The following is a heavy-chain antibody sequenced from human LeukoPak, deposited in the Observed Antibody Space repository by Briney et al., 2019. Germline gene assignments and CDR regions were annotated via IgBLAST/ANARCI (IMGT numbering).Heavy chain of an antibody. CDR1: GFTFSSYG. CDR2: IWYDGSNK. J-gene: IGHJ4*02. V-gene: IGHV3-33*01. CDR3: ARDRAAGDLDY. D-gene: IGHD6-13*01. Sequence: RGSLRLSCAASGFTFSSYGMHWVRQAPGKGLEWVAVIWYDGSNKFYADSVKGRFTISRDNSKNTLYLQMNSLRAEDTAVYYCARDRAAGDLDYWGQGTLVTV.